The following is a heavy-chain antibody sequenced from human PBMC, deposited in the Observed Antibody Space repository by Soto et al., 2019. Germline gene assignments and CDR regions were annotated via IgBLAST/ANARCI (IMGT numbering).Heavy chain of an antibody. J-gene: IGHJ4*02. D-gene: IGHD6-13*01. Sequence: QLQLQESGPGLVKPSETLSLTCTVSGGSISSSLYYWGWIRQPPGKGLEWIGSLYYIGTTYYNPSLKIRVTISVDTSKNHFALRLSSVTAADTAVYYCARSRSGSWYYFDHWGQGTLVTGSS. V-gene: IGHV4-39*02. CDR2: LYYIGTT. CDR3: ARSRSGSWYYFDH. CDR1: GGSISSSLYY.